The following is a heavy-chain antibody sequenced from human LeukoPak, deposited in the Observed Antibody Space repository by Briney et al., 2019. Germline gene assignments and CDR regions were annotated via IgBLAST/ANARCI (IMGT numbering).Heavy chain of an antibody. CDR1: GITFSSYA. D-gene: IGHD5-12*01. Sequence: GGSLRLSCAVSGITFSSYAMSWVRQAPGKRLEWVSAISTTGTGTHYADSVKGLFTISRDNSRNTMYLQLNSLRAEDTAVYYCAKRNSGYDLYYFDYWGQGTLVTVSS. CDR2: ISTTGTGT. CDR3: AKRNSGYDLYYFDY. J-gene: IGHJ4*02. V-gene: IGHV3-23*01.